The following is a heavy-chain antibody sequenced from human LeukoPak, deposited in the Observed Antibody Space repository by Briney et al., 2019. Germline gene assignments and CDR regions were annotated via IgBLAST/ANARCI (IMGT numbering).Heavy chain of an antibody. D-gene: IGHD3-10*01. V-gene: IGHV1-18*01. CDR1: GYTFTNYA. CDR3: ARGGSRSRRGDDAFDI. CDR2: ISAYNGNT. Sequence: ASVKVSCKASGYTFTNYAMNWVRQAPGQGLEWMGWISAYNGNTELAQKFQGRVTLATDASTSTAYVELRSLTSDDTAVYCCARGGSRSRRGDDAFDIWGKGTMVTVSS. J-gene: IGHJ3*02.